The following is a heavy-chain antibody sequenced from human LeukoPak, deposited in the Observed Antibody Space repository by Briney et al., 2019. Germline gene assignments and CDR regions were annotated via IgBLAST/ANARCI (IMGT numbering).Heavy chain of an antibody. V-gene: IGHV1-69*06. CDR2: IIPIFGTA. D-gene: IGHD2-15*01. CDR3: ARDCSGGSCYEDYYYYGMDV. J-gene: IGHJ6*04. CDR1: GGTFSSYA. Sequence: GSSVKVSCKASGGTFSSYAISWVRQAPGQGLEWMGGIIPIFGTANYAQKFQGRVTITADKSTSTAYMELSSLRSEDTAVYYCARDCSGGSCYEDYYYYGMDVWGKGTTVTVSS.